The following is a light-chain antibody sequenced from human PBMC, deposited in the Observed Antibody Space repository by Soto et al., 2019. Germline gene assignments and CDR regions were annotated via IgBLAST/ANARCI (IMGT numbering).Light chain of an antibody. CDR3: QQYSRAPIT. CDR2: GAS. V-gene: IGKV3-15*01. CDR1: QSVSSN. Sequence: IVMTQSPSTLSVSPGAIATLSCRASQSVSSNLAWYQQKPGQAPRPLIYGASTRATGIPDRFSGSGSGTDFTLTISRLEPEDSAVYYCQQYSRAPITFGQGTRLEIK. J-gene: IGKJ5*01.